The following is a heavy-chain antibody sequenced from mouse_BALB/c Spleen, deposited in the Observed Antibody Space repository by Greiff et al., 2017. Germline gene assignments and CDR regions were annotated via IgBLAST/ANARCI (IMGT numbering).Heavy chain of an antibody. CDR1: GYTFTSYW. CDR2: IYPGSGST. J-gene: IGHJ4*01. CDR3: TVYYHYYAMDY. D-gene: IGHD2-1*01. Sequence: LQQPGSELVRPGASVKLSCKASGYTFTSYWMHWVKQRPGQGLEWIGNIYPGSGSTNYDEKFKSKATLTVDTSSSTAYMQLSSLTSEDSAVYYCTVYYHYYAMDYWGQGTSVTVSS. V-gene: IGHV1S22*01.